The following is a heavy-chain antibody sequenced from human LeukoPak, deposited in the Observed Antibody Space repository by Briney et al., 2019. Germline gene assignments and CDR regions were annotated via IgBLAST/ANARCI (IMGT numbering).Heavy chain of an antibody. D-gene: IGHD5-12*01. Sequence: GGSLRLSCAASGFTFSSYAMSWVRQAPGKGLEWVSSISGGGAVTYYADSVKGRFTISRDNSKHTVYLQMNSLRAEDTAVYYCAKEPRVATIEIFDYWGQGTLVTVSS. CDR2: ISGGGAVT. CDR1: GFTFSSYA. V-gene: IGHV3-23*01. J-gene: IGHJ4*02. CDR3: AKEPRVATIEIFDY.